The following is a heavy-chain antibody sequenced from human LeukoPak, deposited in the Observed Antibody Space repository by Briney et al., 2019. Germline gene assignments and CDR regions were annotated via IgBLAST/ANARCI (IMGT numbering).Heavy chain of an antibody. D-gene: IGHD4-11*01. Sequence: GASVKVSCKASGYTFTSYAMHWVRQAPGQRLEWMGLINPTGGSTGYAQKFQGRVTMTRDMSTSTDYMELSRLRSDDTAVYYCANAPMTTVTTLAPAKVPGLDYWGQGTLVTVSS. CDR1: GYTFTSYA. CDR2: INPTGGST. CDR3: ANAPMTTVTTLAPAKVPGLDY. J-gene: IGHJ4*02. V-gene: IGHV1-46*01.